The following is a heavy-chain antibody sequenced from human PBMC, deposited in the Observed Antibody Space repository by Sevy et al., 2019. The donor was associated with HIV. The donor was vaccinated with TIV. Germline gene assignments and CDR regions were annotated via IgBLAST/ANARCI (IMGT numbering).Heavy chain of an antibody. Sequence: GGSLRLSCVGSGFTFKDDFMTWVRQAPGKGLEWVSSISSRSTFTYYADSVKGRFTISRDNVQNSLFLQMNRVRPEATAVYYCARDRDDYASGRRHPYYYYHGMDVWGQGTTVTVSS. J-gene: IGHJ6*02. V-gene: IGHV3-21*01. CDR3: ARDRDDYASGRRHPYYYYHGMDV. D-gene: IGHD3-10*01. CDR1: GFTFKDDF. CDR2: ISSRSTFT.